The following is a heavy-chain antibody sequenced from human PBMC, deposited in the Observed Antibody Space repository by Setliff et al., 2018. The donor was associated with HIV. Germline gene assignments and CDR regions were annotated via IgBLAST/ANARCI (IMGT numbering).Heavy chain of an antibody. V-gene: IGHV1-69*10. CDR2: IIPILGIA. Sequence: SVKVSCKASGYTFTTYDITWVRQAPGQGLEWMGGIIPILGIASYSQKFQGRVTITADKSTSTAYMELSSLRSEDTAVYYCARPQWELGVDYYGMDVWGQGTTVTVSS. D-gene: IGHD1-26*01. CDR3: ARPQWELGVDYYGMDV. CDR1: GYTFTTYD. J-gene: IGHJ6*02.